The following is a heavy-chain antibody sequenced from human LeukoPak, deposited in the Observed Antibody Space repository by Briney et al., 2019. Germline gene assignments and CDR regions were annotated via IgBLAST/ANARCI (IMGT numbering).Heavy chain of an antibody. CDR1: GGSISTYL. V-gene: IGHV4-4*07. Sequence: PSETLSLTCSVSGGSISTYLWSWIRQPAGKGLEWIGHISASGTTNYNASLKSRVTMSADTSKNQFSPRLNSVTAADTAVYYCARSKVPATGNWFDPWGQGTLVTVSS. CDR2: ISASGTT. J-gene: IGHJ5*02. D-gene: IGHD2-21*02. CDR3: ARSKVPATGNWFDP.